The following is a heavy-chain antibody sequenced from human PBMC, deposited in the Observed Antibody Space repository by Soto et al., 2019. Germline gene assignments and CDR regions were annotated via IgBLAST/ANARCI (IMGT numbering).Heavy chain of an antibody. CDR3: ATQLGFKWLTYFDL. CDR2: IAPNNGNT. V-gene: IGHV1-2*02. D-gene: IGHD3-22*01. CDR1: GYKFTDHR. Sequence: VQLLQSGAEVRKPGASVKVSCQTSGYKFTDHRIHWGRQAPGQGLEWMGWIAPNNGNTHYVPKFKGGVTMTSDTSTSTAHMDLAELTSDDTAVYYCATQLGFKWLTYFDLWGRGTLVTVSS. J-gene: IGHJ2*01.